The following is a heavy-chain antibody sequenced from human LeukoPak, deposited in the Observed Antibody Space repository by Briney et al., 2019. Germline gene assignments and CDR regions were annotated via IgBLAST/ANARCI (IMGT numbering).Heavy chain of an antibody. V-gene: IGHV4-59*01. Sequence: SETLSLTCTVSGGSISSYYWSWIRQPPGEGLEWIGYIYYSGSTNYNPSLKSRVTISVDTSKNQFSLKLSSVIAADTAVYYCARDLKSLGMDVWGQGTTVTVSS. CDR1: GGSISSYY. CDR3: ARDLKSLGMDV. J-gene: IGHJ6*02. CDR2: IYYSGST.